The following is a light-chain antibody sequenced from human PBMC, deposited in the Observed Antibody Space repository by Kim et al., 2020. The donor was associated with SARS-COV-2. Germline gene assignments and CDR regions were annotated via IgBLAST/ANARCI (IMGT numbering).Light chain of an antibody. J-gene: IGKJ4*01. CDR1: QSVSSN. V-gene: IGKV3-15*01. CDR2: GAS. CDR3: QQYSYWPLT. Sequence: EIVMTQSPATLSVSPGERATLSYRASQSVSSNLAWYQQKPGQAPRLLIYGASTRATGIPGRFSGSGSGTEFTLTISSLQSEDFAVYYCQQYSYWPLTFGGGTKVDIK.